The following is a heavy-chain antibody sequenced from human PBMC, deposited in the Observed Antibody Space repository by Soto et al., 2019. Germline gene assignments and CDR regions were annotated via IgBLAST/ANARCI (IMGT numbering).Heavy chain of an antibody. Sequence: GGSRRLSCAASGFTVSSNYMSWVGQAPGKGLEWVSVFYSGGSTYYADSVKGRITTSRNNSKNTLYLKRNSQRAEDTAVYYCGRGGRYSNSWSDYWGQGTMVTVSS. CDR3: GRGGRYSNSWSDY. D-gene: IGHD6-13*01. CDR2: FYSGGST. J-gene: IGHJ5*01. CDR1: GFTVSSNY. V-gene: IGHV3-66*02.